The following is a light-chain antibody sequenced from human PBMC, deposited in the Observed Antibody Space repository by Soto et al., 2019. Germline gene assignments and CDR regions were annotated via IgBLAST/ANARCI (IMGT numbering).Light chain of an antibody. CDR1: SSNIGAGYD. J-gene: IGLJ2*01. CDR3: QSYDSSLSGYVV. CDR2: VNN. V-gene: IGLV1-40*01. Sequence: QSVLTQPPSVSGAPGQRVTISCTGSSSNIGAGYDVHWYQQLPGTAPKLLIYVNNNRPSGVPDRFSGSKSGTSASLAITGLQAEDEADYYCQSYDSSLSGYVVFGGGTKVPVL.